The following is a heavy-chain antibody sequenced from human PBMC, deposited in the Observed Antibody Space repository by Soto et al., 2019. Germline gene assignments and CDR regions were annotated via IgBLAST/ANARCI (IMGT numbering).Heavy chain of an antibody. CDR1: GFTFSSYA. CDR3: AKSYSSNWYDYFDY. CDR2: ISGSGDST. J-gene: IGHJ4*02. D-gene: IGHD6-13*01. V-gene: IGHV3-23*01. Sequence: PGGSLRLSCAASGFTFSSYAMHWVRQAPGKGLEWVSAISGSGDSTYYADSVKGRFTISRDTSKNTLYLQMDSLRAEDTALYYCAKSYSSNWYDYFDYWGQGTLVTVSS.